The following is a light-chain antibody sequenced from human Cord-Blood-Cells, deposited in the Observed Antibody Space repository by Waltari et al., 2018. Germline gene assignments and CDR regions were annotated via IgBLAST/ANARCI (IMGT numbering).Light chain of an antibody. CDR3: QQYNNWPPVT. V-gene: IGKV3-15*01. J-gene: IGKJ3*01. CDR1: KSVSSN. Sequence: EIVLTQSPDTLSVSPGERATLSCRASKSVSSNLAWYQQKPGQAPRLLIYGASTRATGIPARFSGSGSGTEFTLTISSLQSEDFAVYYCQQYNNWPPVTFGPGTKVDIK. CDR2: GAS.